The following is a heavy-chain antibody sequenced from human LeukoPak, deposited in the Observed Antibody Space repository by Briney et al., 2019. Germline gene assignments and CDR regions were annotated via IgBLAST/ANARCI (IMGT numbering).Heavy chain of an antibody. CDR3: ARVAGSSFDY. D-gene: IGHD1-26*01. J-gene: IGHJ4*02. Sequence: SETLSLTCTVSGGSISSGGYYWSWIRQHPGKGLEWIGYIYYSGTTYYNPSLRSRVTIALDTSKRQFSLKLASVTAADTAVYYCARVAGSSFDYWGQGTLVTVSS. CDR1: GGSISSGGYY. V-gene: IGHV4-30-4*08. CDR2: IYYSGTT.